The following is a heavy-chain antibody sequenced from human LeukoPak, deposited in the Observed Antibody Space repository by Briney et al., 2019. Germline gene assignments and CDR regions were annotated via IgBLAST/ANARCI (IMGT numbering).Heavy chain of an antibody. CDR1: GFTFSSYA. CDR2: IKQDGSEK. D-gene: IGHD6-19*01. J-gene: IGHJ4*02. CDR3: ARDAGSSGWDYFDY. V-gene: IGHV3-7*01. Sequence: GGSLRLSCAASGFTFSSYAMSWVRQAPGKGLEWVANIKQDGSEKYYVDSVKGRFTISRDNAKNSLYLQMNSLRAEDTAVYYCARDAGSSGWDYFDYWGQGTLVTVSS.